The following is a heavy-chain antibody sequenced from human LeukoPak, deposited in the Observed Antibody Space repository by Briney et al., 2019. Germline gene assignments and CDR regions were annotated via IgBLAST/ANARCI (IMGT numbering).Heavy chain of an antibody. V-gene: IGHV3-23*01. J-gene: IGHJ4*02. D-gene: IGHD3-10*01. CDR3: AKDRAPYGSGSNDY. CDR2: ISGSGGST. CDR1: GFTFSSYG. Sequence: GGSLRLSCAASGFTFSSYGMSWVRQAPGKGLEWVSAISGSGGSTYYADSVKGRFTISRDNSKNTLYLQMNSLRAEDTAVYYCAKDRAPYGSGSNDYWGQGTLVTVSS.